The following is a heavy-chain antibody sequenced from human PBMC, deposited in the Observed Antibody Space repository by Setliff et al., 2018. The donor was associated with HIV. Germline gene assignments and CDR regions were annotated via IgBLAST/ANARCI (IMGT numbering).Heavy chain of an antibody. CDR1: GYTFTGYY. J-gene: IGHJ3*02. D-gene: IGHD2-8*01. CDR3: ATKLYCTNGVCLDAFDI. CDR2: IIPNSGGT. Sequence: VASVKVSCKASGYTFTGYYVHWVRQAPGQGLEWMGRIIPNSGGTNYAQKFQGRVTMTRDTSISTAYMELTRLRSDDTAVYYCATKLYCTNGVCLDAFDIWGQGTMVTVS. V-gene: IGHV1-2*06.